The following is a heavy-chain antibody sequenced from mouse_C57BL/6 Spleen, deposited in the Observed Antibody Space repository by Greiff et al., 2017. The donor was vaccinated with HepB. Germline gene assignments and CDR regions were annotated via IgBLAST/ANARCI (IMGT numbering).Heavy chain of an antibody. CDR1: GFSLTSYG. Sequence: VQGVESGPGLVQPSQSLSITCTVSGFSLTSYGVHWVRQSPGKGLEWLGVIWRGRSTDYNAAFMSRLSITKDNSKSQVFFKMNRLQADDTAIYYCAKNWDYGFDYWGQGTTLTVSS. V-gene: IGHV2-5*01. CDR2: IWRGRST. CDR3: AKNWDYGFDY. D-gene: IGHD2-4*01. J-gene: IGHJ2*01.